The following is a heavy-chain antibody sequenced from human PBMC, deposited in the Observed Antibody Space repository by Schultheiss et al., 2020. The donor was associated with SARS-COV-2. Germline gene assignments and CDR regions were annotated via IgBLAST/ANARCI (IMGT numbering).Heavy chain of an antibody. CDR2: VGSSSSYM. CDR1: GFTFSTYE. CDR3: ARAWRGGPFDY. D-gene: IGHD3-3*01. V-gene: IGHV3-21*01. J-gene: IGHJ4*02. Sequence: GGSLRLSCAASGFTFSTYEMNWVRLAPGKGLEWVASVGSSSSYMYYADSVKGRFTISRDNAKNTLYLQMNSLRAEDTAVYYCARAWRGGPFDYWGQGTLVTVSS.